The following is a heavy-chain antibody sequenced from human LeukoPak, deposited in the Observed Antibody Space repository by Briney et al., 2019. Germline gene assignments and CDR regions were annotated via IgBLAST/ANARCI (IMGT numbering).Heavy chain of an antibody. CDR2: INHSGST. Sequence: SETLSLTCAVYGGSFSGYYWSWIRQPPGKGLEWIGEINHSGSTNYNPSLKSRVTISVDTSKNHFSLKLSSVTAADTAVYYCAELKSEGWFDPWGQGTLVTVSS. V-gene: IGHV4-34*01. CDR3: AELKSEGWFDP. J-gene: IGHJ5*02. D-gene: IGHD1-26*01. CDR1: GGSFSGYY.